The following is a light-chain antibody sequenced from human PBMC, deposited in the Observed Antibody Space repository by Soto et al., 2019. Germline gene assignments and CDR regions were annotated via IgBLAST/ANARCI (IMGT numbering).Light chain of an antibody. Sequence: QSVLTQPASVSGSPGQSITISCTGTSSDVGSYNLVSWYQQHPGKAPKLMIYEVSKRPSGVSNRFSGSKSGNTAPLTFSGLQAEDEADYYCCSYAGSRTYVFGTGTKVTVL. CDR3: CSYAGSRTYV. V-gene: IGLV2-23*02. CDR1: SSDVGSYNL. CDR2: EVS. J-gene: IGLJ1*01.